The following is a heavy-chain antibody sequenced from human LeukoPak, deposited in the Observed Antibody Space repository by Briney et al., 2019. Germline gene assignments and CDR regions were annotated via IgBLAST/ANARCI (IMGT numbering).Heavy chain of an antibody. V-gene: IGHV4-34*01. D-gene: IGHD6-19*01. CDR1: GGSFSGYY. Sequence: SETLSLTCAVYGGSFSGYYWSWIRQPPGKGLEWIGEINHSGSTNYNPSLKSRVTISVDTSKNQFSLKLSSVIAADTAVYYCARGRGGGSGWYYYYYGMDVWGKGTTVTVSS. J-gene: IGHJ6*04. CDR3: ARGRGGGSGWYYYYYGMDV. CDR2: INHSGST.